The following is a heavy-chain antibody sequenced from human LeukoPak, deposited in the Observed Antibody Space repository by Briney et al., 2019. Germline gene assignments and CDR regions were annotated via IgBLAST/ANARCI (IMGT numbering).Heavy chain of an antibody. CDR1: GYTFTSYG. V-gene: IGHV1-18*01. J-gene: IGHJ5*02. CDR2: ISAYNGNT. D-gene: IGHD3-16*02. Sequence: ASVKVSCKASGYTFTSYGISWVRQAPGQGLEWMGWISAYNGNTNYAQKLQGRVTMTTDTSTSTAYMELRSLRSDDTAVYYCARVGYDYVWGSYRIENWFDPWGQGTLVTVSS. CDR3: ARVGYDYVWGSYRIENWFDP.